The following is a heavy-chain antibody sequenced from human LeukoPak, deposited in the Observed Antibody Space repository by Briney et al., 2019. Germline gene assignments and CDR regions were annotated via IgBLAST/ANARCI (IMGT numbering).Heavy chain of an antibody. CDR3: VKEKGIVGFDY. CDR2: ISSSGDKT. J-gene: IGHJ4*02. CDR1: GFSFNSYA. Sequence: PGGSLRLSCSASGFSFNSYAMHWVRQAPGKGLEYVGVISSSGDKTYYTDSLRGRLTISRDNSKNTLYLQMSSLGAEDTAVYYCVKEKGIVGFDYWGQGTQVTVSS. D-gene: IGHD1-26*01. V-gene: IGHV3-64D*09.